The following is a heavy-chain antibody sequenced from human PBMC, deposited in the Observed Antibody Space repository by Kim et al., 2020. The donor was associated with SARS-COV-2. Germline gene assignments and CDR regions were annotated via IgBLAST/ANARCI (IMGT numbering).Heavy chain of an antibody. J-gene: IGHJ4*02. Sequence: KYYADSVKGRFTISRDNSKNTLYLQMNSLRAEDTAVYYCAAGYSSSWYAIWGQGTLVTVSS. CDR3: AAGYSSSWYAI. CDR2: K. D-gene: IGHD6-13*01. V-gene: IGHV3-33*01.